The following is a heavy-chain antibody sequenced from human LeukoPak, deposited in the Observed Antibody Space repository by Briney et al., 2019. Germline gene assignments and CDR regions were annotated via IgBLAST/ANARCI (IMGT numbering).Heavy chain of an antibody. CDR1: GDSISSHN. V-gene: IGHV4-59*11. CDR3: ARTGDYSTSTGGWFEP. CDR2: IFYSGST. Sequence: SETLSLTCTVSGDSISSHNWSWVRQPPGKGLEWIGYIFYSGSTMYNPSLKSRCTISVDTSENQFSLRLTSVTAADTAMYFCARTGDYSTSTGGWFEPWGQGTLVTGSS. D-gene: IGHD4-11*01. J-gene: IGHJ5*02.